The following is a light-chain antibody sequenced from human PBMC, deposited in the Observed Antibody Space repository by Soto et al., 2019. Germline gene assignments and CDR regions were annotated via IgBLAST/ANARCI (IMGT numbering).Light chain of an antibody. J-gene: IGKJ5*01. Sequence: VLTQAPTTLALSPGERASLSCGAIQSVSSSYLAWYQQKPGQAPRLLIYGAFNRATGIPARFSGSGSGTAFTLTISSLEPEDSAIYCCQQRNIWPPVTFGQGTRLEIK. CDR3: QQRNIWPPVT. CDR1: QSVSSSY. CDR2: GAF. V-gene: IGKV3-11*01.